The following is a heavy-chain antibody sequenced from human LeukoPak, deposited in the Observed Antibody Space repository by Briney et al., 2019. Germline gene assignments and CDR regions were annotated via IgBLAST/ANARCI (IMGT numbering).Heavy chain of an antibody. J-gene: IGHJ4*02. CDR3: ARQGLQQLLPGSNF. Sequence: KSSETLSLTCTVSGGSISSTSYYWGWIRQAPGKGLEWLASIYYSGATYYNPSLKSRLTVSGDTSNNRFSLELTSVTAADTAVYYCARQGLQQLLPGSNFWGQGTLVTVSS. CDR2: IYYSGAT. V-gene: IGHV4-39*01. CDR1: GGSISSTSYY. D-gene: IGHD6-13*01.